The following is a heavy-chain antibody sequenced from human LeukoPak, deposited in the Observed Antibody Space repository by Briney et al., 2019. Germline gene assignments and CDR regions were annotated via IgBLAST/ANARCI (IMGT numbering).Heavy chain of an antibody. D-gene: IGHD6-19*01. CDR1: GGSISSYY. J-gene: IGHJ5*02. Sequence: SDTLSLTCTVSGGSISSYYWSWIRQPPGKGLEWIGYIYYSGTTNYNPSLKSRVTISVDTSKNQFSLKLSSVTAADTAVYYCARAPPPIAVAGTGWLDPWGQGTLVTVSP. V-gene: IGHV4-59*07. CDR3: ARAPPPIAVAGTGWLDP. CDR2: IYYSGTT.